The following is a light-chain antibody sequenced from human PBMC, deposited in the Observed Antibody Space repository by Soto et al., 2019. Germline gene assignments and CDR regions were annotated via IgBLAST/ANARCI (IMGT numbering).Light chain of an antibody. Sequence: QSALTQPAAVSGSPGQSSAISRPAPSSDVGSYNLVSWYQQHPGKAPKLMIYEGSKRPSGVSNRFSGSKSGNTASLTISGLQAEDESDYYCCSYAGSSTNYVVGTGTKVTVL. J-gene: IGLJ1*01. V-gene: IGLV2-23*01. CDR1: SSDVGSYNL. CDR3: CSYAGSSTNYV. CDR2: EGS.